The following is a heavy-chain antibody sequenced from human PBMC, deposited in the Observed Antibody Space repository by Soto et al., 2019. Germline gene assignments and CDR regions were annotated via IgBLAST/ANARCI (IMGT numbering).Heavy chain of an antibody. V-gene: IGHV3-43*01. CDR1: GFTFDDYT. D-gene: IGHD5-12*01. J-gene: IGHJ5*02. Sequence: GGSLRLSCAASGFTFDDYTMHWVRQAPGAGLEWVSLISWDGYSTYYTDSVKGRFTISRDNSRNSLYLQMNSLRTEDTALYYCAKDIAYRRYGGFDPWGLGTLVTVSS. CDR3: AKDIAYRRYGGFDP. CDR2: ISWDGYST.